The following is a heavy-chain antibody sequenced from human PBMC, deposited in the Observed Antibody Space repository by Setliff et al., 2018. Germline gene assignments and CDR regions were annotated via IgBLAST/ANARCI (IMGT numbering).Heavy chain of an antibody. V-gene: IGHV3-30*01. CDR2: ISSNVDDT. CDR3: ARGRKYRAVYFFDY. Sequence: LRLSCAASGFTFRDYALYWVRQAPDKGLEWVARISSNVDDTSYADSVKGRFTISRDNSINTLYLQMNSLRTEDTAVYYCARGRKYRAVYFFDYWGQGARSPSPQ. CDR1: GFTFRDYA. D-gene: IGHD1-1*01. J-gene: IGHJ4*02.